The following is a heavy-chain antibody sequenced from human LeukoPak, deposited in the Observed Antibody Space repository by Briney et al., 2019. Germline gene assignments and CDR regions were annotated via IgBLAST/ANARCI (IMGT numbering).Heavy chain of an antibody. V-gene: IGHV4-59*12. CDR3: ARVRYSDSSVLTRKRSYYFDY. D-gene: IGHD3-22*01. J-gene: IGHJ4*02. Sequence: PSETLSFTCTGSGGSITNYYWSWIRQSPGKGLEWIGYIYYTGTSYTPSLKSRVTMSVDTSKNPFSLKLSSVTSADTAVYYCARVRYSDSSVLTRKRSYYFDYWGQGTLVTVSS. CDR1: GGSITNYY. CDR2: IYYTGT.